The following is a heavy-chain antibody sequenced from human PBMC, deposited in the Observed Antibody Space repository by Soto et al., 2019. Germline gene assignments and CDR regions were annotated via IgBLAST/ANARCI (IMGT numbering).Heavy chain of an antibody. D-gene: IGHD3-16*01. V-gene: IGHV3-21*06. CDR1: GFMFSAYT. J-gene: IGHJ1*01. CDR3: ATPYYFNH. CDR2: ISDDSSYI. Sequence: GGSLRLSCAASGFMFSAYTMNWVRQAPGKGLEWLSSISDDSSYIDYADSLRGRFTVSRDNARNSLYLQIDSLGVEDTAVYYCATPYYFNHWGPGTLVTVSS.